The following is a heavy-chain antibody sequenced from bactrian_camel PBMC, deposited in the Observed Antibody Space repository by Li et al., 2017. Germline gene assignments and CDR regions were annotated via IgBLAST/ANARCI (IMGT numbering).Heavy chain of an antibody. CDR2: INSGGGAT. J-gene: IGHJ4*01. Sequence: DVQLVESGGGLVQPGGSLRLSCVTSGVFGFTFSSYDMSWVRQAPGKGPEWVSGINSGGGATLYSPSVEGRFTISKDNAKNTLTLQMNSLEPEDSAMYFCAAGTVNCWIGANFAYWGQGTQVTVS. CDR1: GVFGFTFSSYD. V-gene: IGHV3S31*01. CDR3: AAGTVNCWIGANFAY. D-gene: IGHD7*01.